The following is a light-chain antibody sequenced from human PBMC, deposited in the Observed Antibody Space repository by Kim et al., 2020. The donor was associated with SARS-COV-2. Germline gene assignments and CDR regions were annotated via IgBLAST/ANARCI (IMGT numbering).Light chain of an antibody. CDR1: KLGDKY. V-gene: IGLV3-1*01. CDR2: EDR. J-gene: IGLJ2*01. CDR3: QAWDSSTAVV. Sequence: SYELTQPPSVSVSPGQTASITCSGDKLGDKYACWYQQKPGQSPVLVMYEDRKRPSGIPERFSGSNSGNTATLTISGTQAMDEADYFCQAWDSSTAVVFGGGTQLTVL.